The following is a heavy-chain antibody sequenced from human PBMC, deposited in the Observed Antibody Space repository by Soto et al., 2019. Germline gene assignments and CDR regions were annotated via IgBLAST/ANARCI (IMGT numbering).Heavy chain of an antibody. CDR3: ARPDIAVAGSDAFDI. V-gene: IGHV1-69*12. CDR2: IIPIFGTA. Sequence: QVQLVQSGAEVKKPGSSVKVSCKASGSTFSSYAISWVRQAPGQGLEWMGGIIPIFGTANYAQKFQGRVTITADESTSKAYRELSSLRAEDTAVYYCARPDIAVAGSDAFDIGGQGTMVTVSA. D-gene: IGHD6-19*01. CDR1: GSTFSSYA. J-gene: IGHJ3*02.